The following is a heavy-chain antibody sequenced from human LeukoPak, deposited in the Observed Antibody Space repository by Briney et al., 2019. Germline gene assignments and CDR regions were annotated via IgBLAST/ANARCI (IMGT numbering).Heavy chain of an antibody. V-gene: IGHV1-18*01. CDR1: GYTFTSYG. D-gene: IGHD1-14*01. J-gene: IGHJ6*02. Sequence: GASVKVSCKASGYTFTSYGISWVRQAPGQGLEWMGWISAHDGNANYAQKLQGRVTMTTDTSTSTAYMELRSLRSDDTAVYYCARDGKFIPYDMDVWGQGTTVTVSS. CDR2: ISAHDGNA. CDR3: ARDGKFIPYDMDV.